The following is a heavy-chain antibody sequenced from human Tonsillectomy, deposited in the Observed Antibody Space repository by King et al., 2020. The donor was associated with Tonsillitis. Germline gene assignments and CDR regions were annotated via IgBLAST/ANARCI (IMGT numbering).Heavy chain of an antibody. Sequence: VQLVESGGGLVQPGGSLRLSCAASGFTLSSYWMSWVRQAPGKGLEWVANIKQDGSEKYYVDSVKGRFTISRDNAKNSLYLQMNSLRAEDTAVYYCARDWYGSGSPFDYWGQGTLVTVSS. CDR1: GFTLSSYW. CDR3: ARDWYGSGSPFDY. CDR2: IKQDGSEK. J-gene: IGHJ4*02. V-gene: IGHV3-7*01. D-gene: IGHD3-10*01.